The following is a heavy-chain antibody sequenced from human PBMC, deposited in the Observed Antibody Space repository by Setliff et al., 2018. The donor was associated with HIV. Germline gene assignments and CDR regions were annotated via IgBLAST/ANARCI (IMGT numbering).Heavy chain of an antibody. CDR2: IGGSGGNT. Sequence: GSLRLSCAASGFTLSTYAMSWVRQAPGKGLEWVSAIGGSGGNTYYAGSVKGHFTVSRDNSKNTLYLQMDSLRAEDTAVYYCAKGFRPVDTALVSGPTYWGQGIRVTVSS. CDR1: GFTLSTYA. CDR3: AKGFRPVDTALVSGPTY. V-gene: IGHV3-23*01. D-gene: IGHD5-18*01. J-gene: IGHJ4*02.